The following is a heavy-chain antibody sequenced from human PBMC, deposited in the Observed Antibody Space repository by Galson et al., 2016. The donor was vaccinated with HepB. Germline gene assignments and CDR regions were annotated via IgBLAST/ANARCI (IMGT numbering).Heavy chain of an antibody. CDR1: GFIFSNYA. V-gene: IGHV3-33*01. CDR3: ARDYLLSSVFPTSDPTLLFDL. D-gene: IGHD2/OR15-2a*01. Sequence: SLRLSCAVSGFIFSNYAMHWLRQAPGRGLEWVAVIWRDGSNTYYVESVRGRFTISRDNAKNTLYLQMNNLRADDTALYYCARDYLLSSVFPTSDPTLLFDLWGRGTLVTVSS. J-gene: IGHJ5*02. CDR2: IWRDGSNT.